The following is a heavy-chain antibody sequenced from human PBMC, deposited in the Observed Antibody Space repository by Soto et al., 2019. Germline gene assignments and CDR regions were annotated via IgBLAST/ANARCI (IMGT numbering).Heavy chain of an antibody. D-gene: IGHD6-13*01. V-gene: IGHV3-21*01. CDR1: GFTFSSYS. Sequence: ELQLVESGGGLVKPGGSLRLSCAASGFTFSSYSMNWVRQAPGKGLEWVPTISSSSTYIYYAVSVKGRLSISKDNAKSSLYVQIISLRAEDTAVYYCARAVAAASDYWGQGTLGTVPS. CDR2: ISSSSTYI. J-gene: IGHJ4*02. CDR3: ARAVAAASDY.